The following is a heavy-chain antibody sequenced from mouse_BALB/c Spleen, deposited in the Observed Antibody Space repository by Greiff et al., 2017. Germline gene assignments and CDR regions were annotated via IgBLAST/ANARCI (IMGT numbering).Heavy chain of an antibody. Sequence: QVQLQQSGAELMKPGASVKISCKATGYTFSSYWIEWVKQRPGHGLEWIGEILPGSGSTNYNEKFKGKATFTADTSSNTAYMQLSSLTSEDSAVYYCARPPAYYRFARDYWGQGTSVTVSS. V-gene: IGHV1-9*01. CDR1: GYTFSSYW. J-gene: IGHJ4*01. D-gene: IGHD2-14*01. CDR2: ILPGSGST. CDR3: ARPPAYYRFARDY.